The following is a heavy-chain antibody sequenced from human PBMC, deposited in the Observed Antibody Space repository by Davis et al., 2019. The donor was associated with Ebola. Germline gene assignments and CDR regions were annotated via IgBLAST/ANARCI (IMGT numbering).Heavy chain of an antibody. J-gene: IGHJ5*02. V-gene: IGHV1-46*01. CDR2: INPSGGST. D-gene: IGHD2-2*01. CDR1: GYTFTSYY. Sequence: AASVTVSCKASGYTFTSYYMHWVRQAPGQGLAWMGIINPSGGSTSYAQKFQGRVTMTRDTSTSTVYMELSSLRSEDTAVYYCARDRDCSSTSCYGWFDPWGQGTLVTVSS. CDR3: ARDRDCSSTSCYGWFDP.